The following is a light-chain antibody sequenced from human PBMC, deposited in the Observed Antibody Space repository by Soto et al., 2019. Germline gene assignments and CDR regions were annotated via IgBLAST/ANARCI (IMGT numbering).Light chain of an antibody. CDR2: GAS. CDR3: QQYHSLPTT. V-gene: IGKV3-20*01. Sequence: EIVLTQSPGTLSLSPGERATLSCRACQSVTSTYLAWYQQKPGQPPRLLIYGASNRATGIPDRFSGSGSGTDFTLTISRLEPEDFTVYYCQQYHSLPTTFGPGTKVDI. CDR1: QSVTSTY. J-gene: IGKJ3*01.